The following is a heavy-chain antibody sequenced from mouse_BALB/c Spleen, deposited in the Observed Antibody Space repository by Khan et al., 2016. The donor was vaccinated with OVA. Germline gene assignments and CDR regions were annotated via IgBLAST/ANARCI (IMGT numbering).Heavy chain of an antibody. J-gene: IGHJ2*01. V-gene: IGHV1-4*01. CDR3: ARKSTRASY. Sequence: QIQLVQSGAELVKPGASVKMSCKASGYTFTSYTMHWVKQRPGQGLEWIGYINPSSGYTKYNQKFKDKATLTADKSSRTAYMQLSSLTSEDSAVYYCARKSTRASYWGQGTTLTVSS. CDR1: GYTFTSYT. CDR2: INPSSGYT.